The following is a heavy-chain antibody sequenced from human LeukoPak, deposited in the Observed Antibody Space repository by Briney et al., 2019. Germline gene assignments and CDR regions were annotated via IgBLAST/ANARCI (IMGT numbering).Heavy chain of an antibody. J-gene: IGHJ6*02. CDR1: GGSFSGYY. V-gene: IGHV4-34*01. CDR2: INHSGST. CDR3: ARHPYYYYGMDV. Sequence: PSETLSLTCAVYGGSFSGYYWSWIRQPPGKGLEWIGEINHSGSTNYNPSLKSRVTISVDTSKNQFSLKLSSVTAADTAVHYCARHPYYYYGMDVWGQGTTVTVSS.